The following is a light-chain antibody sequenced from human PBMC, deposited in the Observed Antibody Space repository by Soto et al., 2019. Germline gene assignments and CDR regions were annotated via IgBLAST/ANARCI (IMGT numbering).Light chain of an antibody. J-gene: IGKJ1*01. Sequence: DIQMTQSPSSLSAYVGDRVTITCRAGQSISSYLNWYQQKPGKAPKLLIYAASSLQSGVPSRFSGSGSGTDFTLIISSLQPEDFATYYCQQSYSTSRTFGQGTKVEVK. CDR2: AAS. V-gene: IGKV1-39*01. CDR1: QSISSY. CDR3: QQSYSTSRT.